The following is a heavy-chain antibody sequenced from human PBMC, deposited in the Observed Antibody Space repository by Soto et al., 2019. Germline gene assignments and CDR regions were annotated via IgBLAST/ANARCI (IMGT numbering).Heavy chain of an antibody. V-gene: IGHV4-59*01. CDR2: IYDSGST. D-gene: IGHD6-13*01. J-gene: IGHJ4*02. Sequence: SETLSLTCTVSGGSISRYYWSWIRQPPGKGLEWIGYIYDSGSTNYNPSLKSRVTISVDTSKNQFSLKLSSVAAVDTAVYYCASSIGSSWSGGFDYWGQGTLVTVSS. CDR3: ASSIGSSWSGGFDY. CDR1: GGSISRYY.